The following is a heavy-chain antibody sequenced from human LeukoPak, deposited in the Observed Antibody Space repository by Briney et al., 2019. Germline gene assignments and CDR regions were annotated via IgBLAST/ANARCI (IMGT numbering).Heavy chain of an antibody. V-gene: IGHV3-23*01. J-gene: IGHJ4*02. CDR2: ISGSGGST. Sequence: GGSLRLSCAASGFTFDDYGIHWVRQAPGKGLEWVSAISGSGGSTYYADSVKGRFTISRDNSKNTLYLQMNSLRAEDTAVYYCAKESLPGYWGQGTLVTVSS. CDR3: AKESLPGY. CDR1: GFTFDDYG.